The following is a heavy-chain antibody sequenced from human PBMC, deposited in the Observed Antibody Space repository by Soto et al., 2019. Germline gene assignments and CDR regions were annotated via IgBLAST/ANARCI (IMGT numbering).Heavy chain of an antibody. J-gene: IGHJ4*02. CDR1: AFTFSSYA. D-gene: IGHD2-21*02. CDR2: VSGSGDST. V-gene: IGHV3-23*01. CDR3: AKGRASDCPGCTQDY. Sequence: EVQLLESGGGLAQPGGSLRLSCAASAFTFSSYAMSWVRQAPGKGLEWVSAVSGSGDSTYYADSVKGRFTISRDNSKNTLNLQMNSLRAGDTAVYYCAKGRASDCPGCTQDYWGQGTLVTVSS.